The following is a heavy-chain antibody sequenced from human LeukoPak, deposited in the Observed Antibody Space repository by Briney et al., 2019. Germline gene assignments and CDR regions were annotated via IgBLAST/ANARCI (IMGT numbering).Heavy chain of an antibody. CDR3: TRDDGAGALDY. D-gene: IGHD1-26*01. V-gene: IGHV3-49*04. Sequence: PGGSLRLSCAASGFTFTNAWMSWVRQAPGKGLEWVGFIRSKAYGGTTEYAASVKGRFTISRDDSKSIAYLQMNSLKTEDTAVYYCTRDDGAGALDYWGQGTWSPSPQ. J-gene: IGHJ4*02. CDR1: GFTFTNAW. CDR2: IRSKAYGGTT.